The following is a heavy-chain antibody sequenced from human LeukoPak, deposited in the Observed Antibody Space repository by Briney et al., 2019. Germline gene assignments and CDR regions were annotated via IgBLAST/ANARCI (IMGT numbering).Heavy chain of an antibody. D-gene: IGHD2-15*01. CDR2: IWYDGSNK. CDR3: ARGAYCSGGRCPGAFDI. CDR1: GFTFSSYA. V-gene: IGHV3-33*01. J-gene: IGHJ3*02. Sequence: PGGSLRLSCAASGFTFSSYAMYWVRQAPGKGLEWVTIIWYDGSNKNYADSVKGRLTISRDNSKNTLYLQMNSLRAEDTAVYYCARGAYCSGGRCPGAFDIWGQGTMVTVSS.